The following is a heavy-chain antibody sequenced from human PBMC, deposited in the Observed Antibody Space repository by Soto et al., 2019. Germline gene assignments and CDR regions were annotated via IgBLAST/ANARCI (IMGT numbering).Heavy chain of an antibody. V-gene: IGHV3-23*01. Sequence: GGSLRLSCAASGFAVSSHAMNWVRQAPGKGLEWVSGISGSGGRTYYADSVKGRFTISRDNSKNTLDLQMNSLRAEDTAVYYCAKGRYSYDSSGHDYWGLGTLVTVSS. CDR2: ISGSGGRT. CDR3: AKGRYSYDSSGHDY. D-gene: IGHD3-22*01. CDR1: GFAVSSHA. J-gene: IGHJ4*02.